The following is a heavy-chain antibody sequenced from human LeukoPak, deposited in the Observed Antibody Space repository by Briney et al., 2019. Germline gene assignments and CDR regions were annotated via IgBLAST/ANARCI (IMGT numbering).Heavy chain of an antibody. V-gene: IGHV4-61*02. J-gene: IGHJ5*02. CDR1: GGSISSGSYY. Sequence: PSETLSLTCTVSGGSISSGSYYWSWIRQPAGKGLEWIGRIYTSGSTNYNPSLESRVTISVDTSKNQFSLKLSSVTAADTAVYYCARVRYFDWSPGWFDPWGQGTLVTVSS. CDR2: IYTSGST. CDR3: ARVRYFDWSPGWFDP. D-gene: IGHD3-9*01.